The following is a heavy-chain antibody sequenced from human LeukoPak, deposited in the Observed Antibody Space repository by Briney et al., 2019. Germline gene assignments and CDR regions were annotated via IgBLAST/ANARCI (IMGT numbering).Heavy chain of an antibody. V-gene: IGHV1-18*01. Sequence: ASVKVSCKASGYTFTSYGISWVRQAPGQGLEWMGWISAYNGNTNYAQKLQGRVTMTTDTSTSTAYMELRSLRSDDTAVYYCARFGGAPHTRILYSRTFDPWGQGTLVTVSS. CDR1: GYTFTSYG. J-gene: IGHJ5*02. CDR2: ISAYNGNT. D-gene: IGHD2/OR15-2a*01. CDR3: ARFGGAPHTRILYSRTFDP.